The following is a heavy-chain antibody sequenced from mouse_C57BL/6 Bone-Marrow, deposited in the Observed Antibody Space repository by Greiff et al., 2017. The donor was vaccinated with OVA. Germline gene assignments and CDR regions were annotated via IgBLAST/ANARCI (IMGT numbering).Heavy chain of an antibody. D-gene: IGHD4-1*01. J-gene: IGHJ4*01. CDR3: ARHGVGPNAMDY. CDR1: GFTFSSYG. CDR2: ISSGGSYT. Sequence: EVQLVESGGDLVKPGGSLKLSCAASGFTFSSYGMSWVRQTPDKRLEWVATISSGGSYTYYPDSVKGRFTISRDNAKNTLYLQMSSLKSEDTAMYYCARHGVGPNAMDYWGQGTSVTVSS. V-gene: IGHV5-6*01.